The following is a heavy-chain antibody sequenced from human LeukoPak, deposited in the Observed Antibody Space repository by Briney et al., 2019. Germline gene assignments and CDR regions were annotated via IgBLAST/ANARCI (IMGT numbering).Heavy chain of an antibody. Sequence: SETLSLTCTVSRGSISSSSYYWGWIRQPPGKGLEWIGSIYYSGSTYYNPSLKSRVTISVDTSKNQFSLKLSAVTAADTAVYYCARLTIFGVAPLDYWGQGTLVTVSS. J-gene: IGHJ4*02. V-gene: IGHV4-39*01. D-gene: IGHD3-3*01. CDR1: RGSISSSSYY. CDR3: ARLTIFGVAPLDY. CDR2: IYYSGST.